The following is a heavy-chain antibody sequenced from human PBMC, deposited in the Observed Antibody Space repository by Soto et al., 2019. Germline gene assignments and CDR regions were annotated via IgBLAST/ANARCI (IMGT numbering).Heavy chain of an antibody. CDR3: ARVRTVRDHEDFDL. V-gene: IGHV3-30-3*01. CDR1: GFTFSSYS. D-gene: IGHD2-21*01. Sequence: QVQLVESGGGVVQPGRSLRLSCAASGFTFSSYSMHWVRQAPGKGLEWVAAMSYDGNSKYFADSVKGRFTISRDNSKNTLSLQMNSLGAEDSAVYYCARVRTVRDHEDFDLWGQGTLVTVSS. J-gene: IGHJ4*02. CDR2: MSYDGNSK.